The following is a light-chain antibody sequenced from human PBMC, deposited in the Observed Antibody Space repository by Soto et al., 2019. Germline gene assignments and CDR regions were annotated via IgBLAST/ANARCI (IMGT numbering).Light chain of an antibody. CDR2: EAS. Sequence: EIVLTQSPATLSLSPGERATLSCRASQSVSSYLAWYQQKPGQAPRLLIYEASNRATGIPARFSGSGSGTDFTLTISILEPEEFAVYYCQQRSNWPPWTFGQGTKVEIK. J-gene: IGKJ1*01. V-gene: IGKV3-11*01. CDR3: QQRSNWPPWT. CDR1: QSVSSY.